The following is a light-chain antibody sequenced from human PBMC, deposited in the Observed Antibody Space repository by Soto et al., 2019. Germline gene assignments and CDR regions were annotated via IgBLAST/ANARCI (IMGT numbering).Light chain of an antibody. CDR3: QQSYGASFN. V-gene: IGKV1-39*01. CDR1: QSISAN. Sequence: DIQLTQFPSSLSASVGDRVTMTCRTSQSISANLHWYQQKRGKAPNLLIYVASNLQSGVPSRFRGGGSGTEFTLTIPSLEPEECATYCCQQSYGASFNFCPGTSVD. CDR2: VAS. J-gene: IGKJ3*01.